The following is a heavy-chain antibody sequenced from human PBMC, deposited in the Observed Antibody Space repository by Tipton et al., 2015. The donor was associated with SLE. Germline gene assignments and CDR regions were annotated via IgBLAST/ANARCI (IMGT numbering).Heavy chain of an antibody. Sequence: LRLSCAASGFIFSNYYMSWIRQAPGKGLEWIGEINHSGRTNYNSSLKSRVTISIDTSKNQLSLKLTSVTAADTAVYYCARSPFNYATYWGQGTLVTVSS. V-gene: IGHV4-34*01. CDR1: GFIFSNYY. J-gene: IGHJ4*02. CDR2: INHSGRT. D-gene: IGHD3-16*01. CDR3: ARSPFNYATY.